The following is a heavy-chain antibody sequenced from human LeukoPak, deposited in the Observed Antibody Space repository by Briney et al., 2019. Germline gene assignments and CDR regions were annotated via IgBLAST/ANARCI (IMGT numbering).Heavy chain of an antibody. D-gene: IGHD3-10*01. CDR3: ARVVSAGVRGVITDYYGMDV. V-gene: IGHV3-33*01. Sequence: PGGSLRLSCAASGFTFSSYGMHWVRQAPGKGLEWVAVIWYDGSNKYYADSVKGRFTISRDNSKNTLYLQMNSLRAEDTAVYYCARVVSAGVRGVITDYYGMDVWGQGTTVTVSS. CDR1: GFTFSSYG. CDR2: IWYDGSNK. J-gene: IGHJ6*02.